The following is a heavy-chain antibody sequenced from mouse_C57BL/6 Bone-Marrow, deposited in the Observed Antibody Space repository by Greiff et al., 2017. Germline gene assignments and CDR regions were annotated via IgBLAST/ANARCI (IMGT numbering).Heavy chain of an antibody. D-gene: IGHD2-1*01. V-gene: IGHV1-55*01. Sequence: QVQLQQPGAELVKPGASVKMSCKASGYTFTSYWITWVKQRPGQGLEWIGDIYPGSGSTNYNEKFKSKATLTVDKSSSTAYMQLSSLTSEDSAVYYCAPNYEAYWGQGTLVTVSA. CDR1: GYTFTSYW. CDR2: IYPGSGST. J-gene: IGHJ3*01. CDR3: APNYEAY.